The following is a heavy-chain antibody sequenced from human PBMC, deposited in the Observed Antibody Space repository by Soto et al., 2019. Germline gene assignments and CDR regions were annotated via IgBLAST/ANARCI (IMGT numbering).Heavy chain of an antibody. CDR3: AKAIGGDYYYYGMDV. D-gene: IGHD3-16*02. J-gene: IGHJ6*02. CDR1: GFTFSSYA. CDR2: ISGSGGST. Sequence: GGALRLSCAASGFTFSSYALSWGRPAPGKGPEWVSAISGSGGSTYYADSVKGRFTISRDNSKNTLYLQMNSLRAEDTAVYYCAKAIGGDYYYYGMDVWGQGTTVTVSS. V-gene: IGHV3-23*01.